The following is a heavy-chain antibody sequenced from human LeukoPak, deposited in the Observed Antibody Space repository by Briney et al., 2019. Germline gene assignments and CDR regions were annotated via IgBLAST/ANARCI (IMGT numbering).Heavy chain of an antibody. Sequence: ASVKVSCKASGYTFTGYYMHWVRQAPGQGLEWMGWINPNSGGTNYAQKFQGRVTMTRDTSISTAYMELSRLRSDDTAVYYCASPLSSSWPSDAFDIWGQGTMVTVSS. CDR3: ASPLSSSWPSDAFDI. J-gene: IGHJ3*02. V-gene: IGHV1-2*02. CDR1: GYTFTGYY. D-gene: IGHD6-13*01. CDR2: INPNSGGT.